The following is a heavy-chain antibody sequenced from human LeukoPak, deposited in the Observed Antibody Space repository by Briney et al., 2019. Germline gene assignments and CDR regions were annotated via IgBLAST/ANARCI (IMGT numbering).Heavy chain of an antibody. CDR3: AKTRPLDSSSWSHGDY. V-gene: IGHV3-48*01. CDR2: ITNSGNSK. CDR1: AFTFSSYS. J-gene: IGHJ4*02. Sequence: GGSLRLSCAASAFTFSSYSMNWVRQAPGKGLEWVSYITNSGNSKSYADSVRGRFTISRDNTKNTLYLQMNSLRAEDTAVYYCAKTRPLDSSSWSHGDYWGQGTLVTVSS. D-gene: IGHD6-13*01.